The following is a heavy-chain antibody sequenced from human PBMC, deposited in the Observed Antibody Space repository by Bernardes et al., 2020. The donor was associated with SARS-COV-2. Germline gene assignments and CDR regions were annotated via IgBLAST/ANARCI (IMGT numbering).Heavy chain of an antibody. CDR2: ITQSGST. J-gene: IGHJ4*02. CDR3: ARGASGVNMILVVIGFSYYFDS. Sequence: SETLSLTCAVYGGSLSDYSWSWIRRAPGKGLEWIGEITQSGSTKYNPSLRRRVTISLDTSKNQVSLKLSSVTAADTAVYYCARGASGVNMILVVIGFSYYFDSWGQGTPVTVSS. V-gene: IGHV4-34*01. CDR1: GGSLSDYS. D-gene: IGHD3-22*01.